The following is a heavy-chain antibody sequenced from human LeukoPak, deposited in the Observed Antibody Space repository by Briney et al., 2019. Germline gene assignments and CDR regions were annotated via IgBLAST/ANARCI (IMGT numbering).Heavy chain of an antibody. CDR2: ISSNGGST. V-gene: IGHV3-64*04. CDR1: GFTFSSYA. Sequence: GGSLRLSCSASGFTFSSYAMHWVRQAPGKGLEYVSAISSNGGSTYYADSVKGRFTISRDNSKNTLYLQMNSLRAEDTAVYYCAKGGWLRFGDYFDYWGQGTLVTVSS. CDR3: AKGGWLRFGDYFDY. J-gene: IGHJ4*02. D-gene: IGHD5-12*01.